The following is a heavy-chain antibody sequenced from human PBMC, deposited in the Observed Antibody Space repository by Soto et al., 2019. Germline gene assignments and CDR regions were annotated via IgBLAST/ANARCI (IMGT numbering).Heavy chain of an antibody. D-gene: IGHD6-13*01. CDR1: GFTFSSYG. Sequence: GGSLRLSCAASGFTFSSYGMHWVRQAPGKGPEWVAVIWYDGSNKYYADSVKGRFTISRDNSKNTLYLQMNSLRAEDTAVYYCARDFRYSSSWYLLLDYWGQGTLVTVSS. V-gene: IGHV3-33*01. CDR3: ARDFRYSSSWYLLLDY. CDR2: IWYDGSNK. J-gene: IGHJ4*02.